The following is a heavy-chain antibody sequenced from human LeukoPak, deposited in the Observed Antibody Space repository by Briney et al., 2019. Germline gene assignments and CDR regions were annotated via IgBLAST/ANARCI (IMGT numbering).Heavy chain of an antibody. CDR1: GGSFSGYY. J-gene: IGHJ4*02. Sequence: PSETLSLTCAVYGGSFSGYYWSWIRQPPGKGLEWIGEINHSGGTNYNPSLKSRVTISVDTSKNQLSLKLSSVTAADTAVYYCARSHYSSSWFDYWGQGTLVTVSS. V-gene: IGHV4-34*01. CDR3: ARSHYSSSWFDY. CDR2: INHSGGT. D-gene: IGHD6-13*01.